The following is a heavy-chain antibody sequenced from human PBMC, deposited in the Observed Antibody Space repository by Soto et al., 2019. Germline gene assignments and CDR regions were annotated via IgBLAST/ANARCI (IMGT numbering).Heavy chain of an antibody. V-gene: IGHV3-23*01. CDR1: GFTFSSYA. Sequence: TGGSLRLSCAASGFTFSSYAMSWVRQAPGKGLEWVSAISGSGGSTYYADSVKGRFTISRDNSKNTLYLQMNSLRAEDTAVYYCAKAPFTIFGVVTWFDPWGQGTLVTVSS. CDR3: AKAPFTIFGVVTWFDP. D-gene: IGHD3-3*01. CDR2: ISGSGGST. J-gene: IGHJ5*02.